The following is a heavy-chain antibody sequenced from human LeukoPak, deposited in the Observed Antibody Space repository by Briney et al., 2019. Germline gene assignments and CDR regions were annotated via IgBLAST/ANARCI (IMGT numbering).Heavy chain of an antibody. V-gene: IGHV4-59*12. Sequence: SETLSLTCTVSGGSISSYYWSWIRQPPGKGLEWIGYIYYSGSTNYNPSLKSRVTMSVDTSKNQFSLKLSSVTAADTAVYYCARDRGGAGRNFDYWGQGTLVTVSS. CDR2: IYYSGST. CDR1: GGSISSYY. D-gene: IGHD1-26*01. J-gene: IGHJ4*02. CDR3: ARDRGGAGRNFDY.